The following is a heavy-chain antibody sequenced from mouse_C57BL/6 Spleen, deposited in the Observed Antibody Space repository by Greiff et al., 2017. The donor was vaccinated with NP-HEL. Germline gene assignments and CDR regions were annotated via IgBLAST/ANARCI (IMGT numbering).Heavy chain of an antibody. J-gene: IGHJ4*01. CDR2: IYPGDGDT. D-gene: IGHD1-1*01. Sequence: VQLQQPGAELVRPGSSVKLSCKASGYAFSSSWMNWVKQRPGKGLEWIGRIYPGDGDTNYNGKFKGKATLTADKSSSTAYMQLSSLTSEDSAVYFCARSDYYGSSPYYYAMDYWGQGTSVTVSS. CDR3: ARSDYYGSSPYYYAMDY. V-gene: IGHV1-82*01. CDR1: GYAFSSSW.